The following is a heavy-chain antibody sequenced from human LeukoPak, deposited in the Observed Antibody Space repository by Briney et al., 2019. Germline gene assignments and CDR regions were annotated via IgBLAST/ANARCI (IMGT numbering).Heavy chain of an antibody. Sequence: PSETESLTCSVSGGSISSADYYWGWIRQPPGKGLEWIGSIYYSGSTYYTPSLKSRVTISVDTSKNQFSLKLSSVTAADTAVYYCARAYYYGSPSYHWFDPWGQGTLVTVSS. CDR1: GGSISSADYY. V-gene: IGHV4-39*07. CDR3: ARAYYYGSPSYHWFDP. J-gene: IGHJ5*02. CDR2: IYYSGST. D-gene: IGHD3-10*01.